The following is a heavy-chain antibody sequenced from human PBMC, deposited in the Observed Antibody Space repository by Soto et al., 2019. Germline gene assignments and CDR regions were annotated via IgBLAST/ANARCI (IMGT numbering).Heavy chain of an antibody. CDR1: GFTVSNNY. CDR2: MYSGGET. Sequence: EVQLVESGGGLVQPGGSLRLSCVASGFTVSNNYMTWVRQAPGKGLEWVLNMYSGGETFYTDSVKGRFTISRDSSTNTLYLQMDNVRAEDTAVYYCARDPGVNWAWGKGTTVTVSS. J-gene: IGHJ6*04. V-gene: IGHV3-66*01. D-gene: IGHD2-8*01. CDR3: ARDPGVNWA.